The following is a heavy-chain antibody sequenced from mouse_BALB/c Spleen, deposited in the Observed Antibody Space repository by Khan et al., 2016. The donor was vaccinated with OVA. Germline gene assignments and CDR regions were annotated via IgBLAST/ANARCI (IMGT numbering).Heavy chain of an antibody. CDR2: INSGSTTI. CDR1: GFTFSSFG. CDR3: ARGNWAY. J-gene: IGHJ2*01. V-gene: IGHV5-17*02. Sequence: EVELVESGGGLVQPGGSRKLSCAASGFTFSSFGMHWVRQAPEKGLEWVAYINSGSTTIYYADPVKGRFTISRDNPKNTLFLQMTSLRSEDTAVYYCARGNWAYWGQGTTLTVSS. D-gene: IGHD4-1*01.